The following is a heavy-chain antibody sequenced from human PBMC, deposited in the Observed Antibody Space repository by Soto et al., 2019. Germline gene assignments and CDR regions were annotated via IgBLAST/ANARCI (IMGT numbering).Heavy chain of an antibody. CDR1: GFTFSSYW. D-gene: IGHD3-9*01. V-gene: IGHV3-7*01. Sequence: GGSLRLSCAASGFTFSSYWMSWVRQAPGKGLEWVANIKQDGSEKYYVDSVKGRFTISRDNAKNSLYLQMNRLRAEDTAVYYCARGDYDILTGHDYWGQGTLVTVSS. J-gene: IGHJ4*02. CDR3: ARGDYDILTGHDY. CDR2: IKQDGSEK.